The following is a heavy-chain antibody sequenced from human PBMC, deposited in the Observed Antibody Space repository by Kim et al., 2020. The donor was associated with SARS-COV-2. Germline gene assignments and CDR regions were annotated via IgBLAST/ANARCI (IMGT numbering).Heavy chain of an antibody. CDR3: ARSRYRPFSSGWTTVNWFDP. D-gene: IGHD6-19*01. CDR1: GGSFSGYY. J-gene: IGHJ5*02. V-gene: IGHV4-34*01. Sequence: SETLSLTCAVYGGSFSGYYWSWIRQPPGKGLEWIGEINHSGSTNYNPSLKSRVTISVDTSKNQFSLKLSSVTAADTAVYYCARSRYRPFSSGWTTVNWFDPWGQGTLVTVSS. CDR2: INHSGST.